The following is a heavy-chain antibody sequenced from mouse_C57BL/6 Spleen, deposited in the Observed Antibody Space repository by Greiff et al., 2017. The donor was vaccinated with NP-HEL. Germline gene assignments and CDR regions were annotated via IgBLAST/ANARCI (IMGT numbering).Heavy chain of an antibody. D-gene: IGHD1-1*01. CDR3: AREKGIYYYGSSHYFDY. CDR1: GYTFTDYY. CDR2: INPNNGGT. J-gene: IGHJ2*01. V-gene: IGHV1-26*01. Sequence: EVQLQQSGPELVKPGASVKISCKASGYTFTDYYMNWVKQSHGKSLEWIGDINPNNGGTSYNQKFKGKATLTVDKSSSTAYMELRSLTSEDSAVYYCAREKGIYYYGSSHYFDYWGQGTTLTVSS.